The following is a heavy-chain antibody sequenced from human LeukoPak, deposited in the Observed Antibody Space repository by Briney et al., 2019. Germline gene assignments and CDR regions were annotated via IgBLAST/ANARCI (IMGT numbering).Heavy chain of an antibody. D-gene: IGHD3-9*01. J-gene: IGHJ4*02. CDR1: GGSISSYY. CDR2: INHSGST. Sequence: SETLSLTCTVSGGSISSYYWSWIRQPPGNGLEWIGEINHSGSTNYNPSLKSRVTISVDTSKNQFSLKLSSVTAADTAVYYCAREVFGILAGYYFDYWGQGTLVTVSS. CDR3: AREVFGILAGYYFDY. V-gene: IGHV4-34*01.